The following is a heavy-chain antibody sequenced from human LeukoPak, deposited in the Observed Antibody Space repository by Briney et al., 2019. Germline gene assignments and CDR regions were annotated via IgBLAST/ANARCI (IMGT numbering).Heavy chain of an antibody. CDR3: ARRSLGLTGHKQGAFDI. D-gene: IGHD1-20*01. Sequence: GASVKVSCKASGYTFTSYDINWVRQATGQGLEWMGWMNPNSGNTGYAQKFQGRVTITRNTSISTAYMELSSLRSEDTAVYYCARRSLGLTGHKQGAFDIWGQGTMVTVSS. V-gene: IGHV1-8*03. J-gene: IGHJ3*02. CDR2: MNPNSGNT. CDR1: GYTFTSYD.